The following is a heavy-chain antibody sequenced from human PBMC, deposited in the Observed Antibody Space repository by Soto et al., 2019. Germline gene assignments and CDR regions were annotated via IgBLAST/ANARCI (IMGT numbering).Heavy chain of an antibody. Sequence: LRLSCAASGFTFTNYGMHWVRQAPGKGLEWVAIVWYDGSHKYYADSVKGRFTISRDNSKNTLYLQMNSLRAEDTALYYCAKDLGIDYYDSSGYYSDAFDIWGQGTMVTVSS. V-gene: IGHV3-30*02. CDR2: VWYDGSHK. CDR3: AKDLGIDYYDSSGYYSDAFDI. D-gene: IGHD3-22*01. CDR1: GFTFTNYG. J-gene: IGHJ3*02.